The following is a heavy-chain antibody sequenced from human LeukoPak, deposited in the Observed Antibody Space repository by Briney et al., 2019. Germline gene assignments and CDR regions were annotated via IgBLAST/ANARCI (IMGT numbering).Heavy chain of an antibody. CDR3: AXSXXFGELSSPYDY. V-gene: IGHV1-69*01. Sequence: SVKVSCKASGGTFSSYAISWVRQAPGQGLEWMGGIIPIFGTANYAQKFQGRVTITADESTSTAYMELSSLRSEDTAVYYCAXSXXFGELSSPYDYWGQGTLVTVSS. CDR2: IIPIFGTA. D-gene: IGHD3-10*01. CDR1: GGTFSSYA. J-gene: IGHJ4*02.